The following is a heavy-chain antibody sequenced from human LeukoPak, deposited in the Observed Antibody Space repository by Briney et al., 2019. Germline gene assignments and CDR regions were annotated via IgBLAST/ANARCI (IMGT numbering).Heavy chain of an antibody. D-gene: IGHD3-22*01. J-gene: IGHJ3*02. CDR2: IKQDGSEK. V-gene: IGHV3-7*01. CDR1: GFTFSSRDW. Sequence: GGSLRLSCAASGFTFSSRDWMTWVRQAPGKGLEWVANIKQDGSEKYYVDSVKGRFTISRDNAKNSLYLQMNSLRAEDTAVYYRARGDYYDSSGFYHDAFDIWGQGTMVTVSS. CDR3: ARGDYYDSSGFYHDAFDI.